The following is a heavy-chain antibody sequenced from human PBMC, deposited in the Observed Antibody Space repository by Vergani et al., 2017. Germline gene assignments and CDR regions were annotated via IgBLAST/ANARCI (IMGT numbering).Heavy chain of an antibody. D-gene: IGHD3-9*01. J-gene: IGHJ4*02. CDR1: GYTFTSYG. CDR2: ISAYNGNT. V-gene: IGHV1-18*01. Sequence: QVQLVQSGAEVKKPGASVKVSCKASGYTFTSYGISWVRQAPGQGLEWMGWISAYNGNTNYAQKLQGRVTMTTDTSTSTAYMERRSLRSDDTAVYYCARVYYDILTGNRCYYFDYWDQGTLVTVSS. CDR3: ARVYYDILTGNRCYYFDY.